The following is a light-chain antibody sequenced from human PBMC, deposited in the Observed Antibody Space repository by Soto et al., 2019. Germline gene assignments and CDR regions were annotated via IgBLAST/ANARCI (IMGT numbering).Light chain of an antibody. CDR1: QSVSSY. Sequence: IVLTQSPATLYLSPWERATVSCRASQSVSSYLAWYQQKPGQAPRLLIYDASNRATGIPARFSGSGSGTDFTLTISSLEPEDFAVYYCQQRSNWPTFGQGTKVDIK. J-gene: IGKJ1*01. V-gene: IGKV3-11*01. CDR3: QQRSNWPT. CDR2: DAS.